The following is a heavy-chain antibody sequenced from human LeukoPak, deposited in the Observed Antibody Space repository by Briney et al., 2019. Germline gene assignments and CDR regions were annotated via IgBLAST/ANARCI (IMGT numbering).Heavy chain of an antibody. D-gene: IGHD1-26*01. CDR3: TTELLGQREPH. CDR2: IKGKSHGGAI. CDR1: GFILLETG. V-gene: IGHV3-15*01. J-gene: IGHJ4*02. Sequence: GGSWRLPLPPPGFILLETGITWAAQPQGRGLEWVGSIKGKSHGGAIDDAGPLKGRFVISRDDSKNTVFLQMNSLKIEDTAVYYCTTELLGQREPHWGQGTLVTVSS.